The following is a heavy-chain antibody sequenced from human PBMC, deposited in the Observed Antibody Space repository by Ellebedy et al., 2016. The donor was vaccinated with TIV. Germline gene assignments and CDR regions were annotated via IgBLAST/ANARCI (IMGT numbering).Heavy chain of an antibody. V-gene: IGHV4-39*01. J-gene: IGHJ4*02. Sequence: SETLSLTCTVSGGTISSSSNYWGWIRQPPGKGLEWIGSIYYSGSTYYNPSLKSRVTISVDTSKNQFSLKLSPVTAADTAVYYCARLVVVTAIDYWGQGTLVTVSS. CDR1: GGTISSSSNY. D-gene: IGHD2-21*02. CDR3: ARLVVVTAIDY. CDR2: IYYSGST.